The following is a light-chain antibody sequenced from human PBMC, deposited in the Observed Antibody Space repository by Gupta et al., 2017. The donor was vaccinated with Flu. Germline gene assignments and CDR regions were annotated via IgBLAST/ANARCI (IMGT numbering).Light chain of an antibody. J-gene: IGKJ1*01. CDR3: QQYKNWPPWT. CDR1: QSVSSN. CDR2: GAS. V-gene: IGKV3-15*01. Sequence: ELVMPQSPATLSVSPGERATLSCRASQSVSSNLAWYKQKPGQAPRLLIYGASTRDTGIPARFSGSGYGKEFTLTISSRQSEDFAVYYCQQYKNWPPWTCGQGTKVEIK.